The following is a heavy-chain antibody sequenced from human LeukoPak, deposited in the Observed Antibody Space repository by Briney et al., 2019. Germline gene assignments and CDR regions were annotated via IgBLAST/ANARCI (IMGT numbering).Heavy chain of an antibody. D-gene: IGHD6-13*01. J-gene: IGHJ4*02. CDR1: GGTFSSYT. CDR2: IIPILGIA. V-gene: IGHV1-69*04. CDR3: ARDLRGASSSSNY. Sequence: SVKVSCKASGGTFSSYTISWVRQAPGQGLEWMGRIIPILGIANYAQKFQGRVTITADKSTSTAYMELSSLRSEDTAVYYCARDLRGASSSSNYWGQGTLVTVSS.